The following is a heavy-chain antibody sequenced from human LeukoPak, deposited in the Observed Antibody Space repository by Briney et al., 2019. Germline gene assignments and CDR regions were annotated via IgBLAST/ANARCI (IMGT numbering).Heavy chain of an antibody. CDR1: GGTFISYA. CDR2: IIPIFGTA. V-gene: IGHV1-69*13. CDR3: ARDSPFWRAFDY. Sequence: SEKDSCKASGGTFISYAISWVRQATGQGLEWMGGIIPIFGTANYAQKFQGRVTITADESTSTAYMELSSLRSEDTAVYYCARDSPFWRAFDYWGQGTLVTVSS. J-gene: IGHJ4*02.